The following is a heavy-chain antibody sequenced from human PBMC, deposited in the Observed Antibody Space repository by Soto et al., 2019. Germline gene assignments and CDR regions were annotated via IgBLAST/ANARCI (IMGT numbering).Heavy chain of an antibody. D-gene: IGHD4-17*01. Sequence: LRLYCAASGFTFSSYAMSWVRQAPGKGLEWVSAISGSGGSTYHADSVKGRFTISRDNSKNTLYLQMNSLRAEDTAVYYCAKDTYYGGNDWFDPWGQGTLVTVSS. CDR2: ISGSGGST. J-gene: IGHJ5*02. CDR1: GFTFSSYA. V-gene: IGHV3-23*01. CDR3: AKDTYYGGNDWFDP.